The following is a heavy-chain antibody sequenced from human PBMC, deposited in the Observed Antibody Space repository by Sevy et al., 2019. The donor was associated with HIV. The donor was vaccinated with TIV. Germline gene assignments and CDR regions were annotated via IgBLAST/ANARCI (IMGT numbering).Heavy chain of an antibody. Sequence: SETLSLTWTVSGGSISAYYWSWIRQPPGKGLEYLGYIYYTGSTNYNPSLKSRVTISVDTSKNQFSLKLSSVTAADTAVYYCARAPPVRSGDDSLNWFDPWGQGTLVTVSS. CDR1: GGSISAYY. V-gene: IGHV4-59*01. CDR3: ARAPPVRSGDDSLNWFDP. J-gene: IGHJ5*02. D-gene: IGHD5-12*01. CDR2: IYYTGST.